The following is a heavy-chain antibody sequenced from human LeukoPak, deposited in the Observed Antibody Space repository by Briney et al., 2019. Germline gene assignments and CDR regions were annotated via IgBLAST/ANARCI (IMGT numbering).Heavy chain of an antibody. CDR2: LYYGVST. D-gene: IGHD4-17*01. CDR3: ARGRQNYGDYPY. CDR1: EFTFSNYA. Sequence: GGSLRLSCAASEFTFSNYALHWVRQAPGKGLEWVSVLYYGVSTFYKDSVKGRFTTSGDNFNNTVYLQMNSLRAEDTAVYYCARGRQNYGDYPYWGQGTLVTVSS. J-gene: IGHJ4*02. V-gene: IGHV3-53*01.